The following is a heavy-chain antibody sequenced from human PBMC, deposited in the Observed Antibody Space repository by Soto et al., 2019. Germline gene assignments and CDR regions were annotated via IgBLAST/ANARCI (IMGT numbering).Heavy chain of an antibody. D-gene: IGHD2-15*01. V-gene: IGHV1-58*02. Sequence: QMQLVQSGPEVKKPGTSVQLSCKASGFTFTSSAMQWVRQARGQRLEWIGWIVVGSGNTNYAQKFQERVTITRDMSTSTAYMELSSLRSEDTAVYYCAAQWGSTDRYCSGGSCYDYYYGMDVWGQGTTVTVSS. CDR1: GFTFTSSA. CDR2: IVVGSGNT. CDR3: AAQWGSTDRYCSGGSCYDYYYGMDV. J-gene: IGHJ6*02.